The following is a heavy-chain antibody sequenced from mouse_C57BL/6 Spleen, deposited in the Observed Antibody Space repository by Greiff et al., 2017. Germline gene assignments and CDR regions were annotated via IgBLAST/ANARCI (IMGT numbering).Heavy chain of an antibody. CDR1: GYTFTGYW. D-gene: IGHD2-1*01. CDR3: ARSPFYYGKGGAAMDY. V-gene: IGHV1-9*01. Sequence: QVQLKESGAELMKPGASVKLSCKATGYTFTGYWIEWVKQRPGHGLEWIGEILPGSGSTNYNEKFKGKATFTADTSSNTAYMQLSSLTTEDSAIYYCARSPFYYGKGGAAMDYWGQGTSVTVSS. CDR2: ILPGSGST. J-gene: IGHJ4*01.